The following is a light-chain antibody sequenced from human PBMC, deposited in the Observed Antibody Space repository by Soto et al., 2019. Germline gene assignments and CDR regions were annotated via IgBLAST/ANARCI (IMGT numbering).Light chain of an antibody. J-gene: IGLJ1*01. V-gene: IGLV2-14*01. CDR1: SSDVGGYNY. CDR2: DVS. CDR3: SSYTSSSTLYV. Sequence: QSVLTQPASVSGSPGQSITISCTGTSSDVGGYNYVSWYQQHPGKAPKLMIYDVSNRPSGVSNRFSGSKSGNTASRTISGLQAEDEADYYCSSYTSSSTLYVFGTGTKVTVL.